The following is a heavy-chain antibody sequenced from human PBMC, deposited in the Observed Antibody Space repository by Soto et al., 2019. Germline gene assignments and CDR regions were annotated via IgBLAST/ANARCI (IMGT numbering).Heavy chain of an antibody. CDR1: GGSISSGAYY. D-gene: IGHD1-7*01. Sequence: SETLSLTCTVSGGSISSGAYYWSWIRQHPGKVLEWIVYIYYSGSTYYNPSLKSRVTISLDTSNNQFSLKLSSVTASYTAVYYCARDTGINGTSFAYWGQGTLVTVSS. CDR2: IYYSGST. V-gene: IGHV4-31*03. CDR3: ARDTGINGTSFAY. J-gene: IGHJ4*02.